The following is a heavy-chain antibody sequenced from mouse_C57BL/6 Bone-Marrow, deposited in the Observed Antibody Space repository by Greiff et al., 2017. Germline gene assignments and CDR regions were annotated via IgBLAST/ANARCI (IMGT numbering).Heavy chain of an antibody. CDR3: ARSLARGNYDWDVGYYAMDY. CDR2: ILPGSGST. V-gene: IGHV1-9*01. D-gene: IGHD2-1*01. CDR1: GYTFTGYW. Sequence: QVQLKESGAELMKPGASVKLSCKATGYTFTGYWIEWVKQRPGHGLEWIGEILPGSGSTNYNEKFKGKATFTADTSSNTAYMQLSSLTTEDSAIYYCARSLARGNYDWDVGYYAMDYWGQGTSVTVSS. J-gene: IGHJ4*01.